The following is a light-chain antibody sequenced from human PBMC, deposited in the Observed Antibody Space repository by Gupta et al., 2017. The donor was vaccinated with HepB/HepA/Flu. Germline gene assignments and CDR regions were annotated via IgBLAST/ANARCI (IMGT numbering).Light chain of an antibody. Sequence: EIVMKHSPATWSVSPGERATLSCRASQSVSSNLAWYQQKPGQAPRLLIYGASTRATGIPARFSGSGSGTEFTLTISSLQSEDFAVYYCQQYNNWPRTFGQGTKVEIK. CDR1: QSVSSN. J-gene: IGKJ1*01. V-gene: IGKV3-15*01. CDR3: QQYNNWPRT. CDR2: GAS.